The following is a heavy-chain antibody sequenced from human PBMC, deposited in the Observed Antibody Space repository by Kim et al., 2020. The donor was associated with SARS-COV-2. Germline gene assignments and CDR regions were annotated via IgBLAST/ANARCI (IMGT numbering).Heavy chain of an antibody. CDR2: GST. Sequence: GSTNYNPSLKSRVTISEDTSKNQFSLKLTSVTAADTAVYYCARGSGSLDYWGQGTLVTVSS. V-gene: IGHV4-59*09. J-gene: IGHJ4*02. D-gene: IGHD1-26*01. CDR3: ARGSGSLDY.